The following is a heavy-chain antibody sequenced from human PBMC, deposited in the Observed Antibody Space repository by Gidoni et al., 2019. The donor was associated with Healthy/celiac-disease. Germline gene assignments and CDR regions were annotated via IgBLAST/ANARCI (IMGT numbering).Heavy chain of an antibody. CDR1: GGTFRSYA. Sequence: QVQLVQSGAEVKKPGSSVKVSCKASGGTFRSYAIRWGRQAPGQGLEWLGGIIPIFGTANDAQKYQGRVTITADESTSTAYMELSSLRSEDTAVYYCARAYCSSTSCYPPLGYYGMDVWGQGTTVTVSS. CDR3: ARAYCSSTSCYPPLGYYGMDV. J-gene: IGHJ6*02. CDR2: IIPIFGTA. V-gene: IGHV1-69*01. D-gene: IGHD2-2*01.